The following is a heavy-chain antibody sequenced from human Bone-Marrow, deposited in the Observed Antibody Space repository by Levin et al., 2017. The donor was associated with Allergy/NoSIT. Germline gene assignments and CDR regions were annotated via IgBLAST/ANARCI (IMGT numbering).Heavy chain of an antibody. CDR2: IRSKANGYTT. D-gene: IGHD1-26*01. J-gene: IGHJ3*01. CDR3: TRLSGGDAFDV. CDR1: GFTFSGSA. Sequence: LSLTCAASGFTFSGSAIHWVRQASGKGLEWVGRIRSKANGYTTAYTVSVKGRFTISRHDSKNTAFLQMTSLKTEDTAVYYCTRLSGGDAFDVWGQGTVVTVSS. V-gene: IGHV3-73*01.